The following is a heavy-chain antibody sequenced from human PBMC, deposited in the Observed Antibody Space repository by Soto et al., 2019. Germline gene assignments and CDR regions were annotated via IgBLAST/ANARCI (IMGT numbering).Heavy chain of an antibody. V-gene: IGHV4-39*02. J-gene: IGHJ4*02. CDR2: MSYSGST. Sequence: QLQLQESGPGLVKPSETLSLTCTVSGGSISSSSSYWAWIRQPPGKGLEWIGSMSYSGSTYYSPSLKSRVTIFVDTSKNQFSLNLSSVTAADTAVYYCAREQWLAFRGQGTLVTVSS. D-gene: IGHD6-19*01. CDR1: GGSISSSSSY. CDR3: AREQWLAF.